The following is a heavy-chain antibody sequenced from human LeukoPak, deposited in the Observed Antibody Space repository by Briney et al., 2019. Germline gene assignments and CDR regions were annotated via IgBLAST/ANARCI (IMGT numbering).Heavy chain of an antibody. CDR1: GGSISSGRNY. Sequence: PSETLSLTCTVSGGSISSGRNYWTWIRQPAGKGLEWIGRIYSSGSTNYNPSLKSRVTISVDTSKNQFSLKLSSVTAADTAVYYCASIYYYDSAPFDPWGQGTLVTVSS. CDR3: ASIYYYDSAPFDP. V-gene: IGHV4-61*02. J-gene: IGHJ5*02. D-gene: IGHD3-22*01. CDR2: IYSSGST.